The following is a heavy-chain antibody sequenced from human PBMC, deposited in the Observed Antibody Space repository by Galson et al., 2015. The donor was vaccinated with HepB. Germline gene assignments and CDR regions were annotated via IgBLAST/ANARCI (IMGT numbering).Heavy chain of an antibody. CDR2: FDPEDGET. CDR1: GYTLTELS. CDR3: ATGLGSQDIVGANY. Sequence: SVKVSCKVSGYTLTELSMHWVRQAPGKGLEWVGGFDPEDGETIYAQKFQGRVTMTEDTSTDTAYMELSSLRSEDTAVYYCATGLGSQDIVGANYWGQGTLVTVSS. D-gene: IGHD1-26*01. J-gene: IGHJ4*02. V-gene: IGHV1-24*01.